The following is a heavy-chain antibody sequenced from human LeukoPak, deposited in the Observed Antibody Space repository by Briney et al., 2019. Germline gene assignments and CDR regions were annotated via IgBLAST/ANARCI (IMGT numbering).Heavy chain of an antibody. V-gene: IGHV3-30*18. CDR2: VSYDGSNK. CDR3: AKDQVAYCGGDCLSGFDP. Sequence: PGRSLRLSCAASGFTFSSYGMHWVRQAPGKGLEWVAVVSYDGSNKYYADSVKGRFTISRDNSENALYLQMNSLRAEDTAVYYCAKDQVAYCGGDCLSGFDPWGQGTLVTVSS. CDR1: GFTFSSYG. D-gene: IGHD2-21*02. J-gene: IGHJ5*02.